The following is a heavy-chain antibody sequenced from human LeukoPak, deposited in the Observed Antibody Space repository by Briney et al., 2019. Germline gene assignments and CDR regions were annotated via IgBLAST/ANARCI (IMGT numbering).Heavy chain of an antibody. V-gene: IGHV3-21*01. CDR3: ARIPEDFWSGYPASFDY. CDR2: ISSTSSYI. CDR1: GFTFSDHT. D-gene: IGHD3-3*01. Sequence: GGSLRLSCEASGFTFSDHTMNWVRQAPGKGLEWVSSISSTSSYIYYANSVKGRFTVSRDYTKNSLYLQMRSLGAEDTAVYYCARIPEDFWSGYPASFDYWGQGTLVTVSS. J-gene: IGHJ4*02.